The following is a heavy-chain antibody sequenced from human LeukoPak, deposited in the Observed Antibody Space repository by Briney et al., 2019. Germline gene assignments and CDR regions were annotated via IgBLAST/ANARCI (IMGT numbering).Heavy chain of an antibody. CDR2: ISSSGSTI. J-gene: IGHJ4*02. CDR3: ACLIVGATPSFDY. V-gene: IGHV3-48*03. D-gene: IGHD1-26*01. CDR1: GFTFSSYE. Sequence: GGSLRLSCAASGFTFSSYEMNWVRQAPGKGLEWVSYISSSGSTIYYADSVKGRFTISRDNAKNSLYLQMNSLRAGDTAVYYCACLIVGATPSFDYWGQGTLVTVSS.